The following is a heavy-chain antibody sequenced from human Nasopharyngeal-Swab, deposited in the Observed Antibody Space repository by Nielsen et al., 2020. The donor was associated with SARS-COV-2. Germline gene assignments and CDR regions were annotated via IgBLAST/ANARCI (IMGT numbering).Heavy chain of an antibody. CDR3: AGGLWSSLRLLGGMDV. Sequence: GESLKISCAASGFTFSDYYMSWIRQAPGKGLEWVSYISSSGSTIYYADSVKGRFTISRDNAKNSLYLQMNSLRAEDTAVYYCAGGLWSSLRLLGGMDVWGQGTTVTVSS. J-gene: IGHJ6*02. V-gene: IGHV3-11*04. D-gene: IGHD4/OR15-4a*01. CDR1: GFTFSDYY. CDR2: ISSSGSTI.